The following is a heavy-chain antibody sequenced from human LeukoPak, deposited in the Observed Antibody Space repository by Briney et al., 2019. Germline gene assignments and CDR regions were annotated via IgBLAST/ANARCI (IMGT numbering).Heavy chain of an antibody. D-gene: IGHD3-22*01. CDR1: GYTFTSYY. V-gene: IGHV1-46*01. Sequence: ASVKVSCKASGYTFTSYYMHWVRQAPGQGLEWMGIINPSGGSTSYAQKFQGRVTMTRDMSTSTVYMELSSLRSEDTAVYYCARDGRRGGVVVITNWGAFDTWGQGTMVTVSS. CDR2: INPSGGST. CDR3: ARDGRRGGVVVITNWGAFDT. J-gene: IGHJ3*02.